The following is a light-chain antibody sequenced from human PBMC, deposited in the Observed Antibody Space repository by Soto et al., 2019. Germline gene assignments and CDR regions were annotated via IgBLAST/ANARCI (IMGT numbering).Light chain of an antibody. V-gene: IGKV3-15*01. CDR3: LQYNNWVPT. CDR1: QSVRSN. Sequence: EIVMTQSPATLSVSPGERATLSCRASQSVRSNLAWYQQKPGQAPRLLIYGASTRATGIPARFSGSGSGTEFTFTISSLQSEDFAVYYCLQYNNWVPTFGQGTRAEI. J-gene: IGKJ1*01. CDR2: GAS.